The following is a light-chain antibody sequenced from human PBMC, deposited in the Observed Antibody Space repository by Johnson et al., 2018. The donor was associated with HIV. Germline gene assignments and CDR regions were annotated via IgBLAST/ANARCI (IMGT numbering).Light chain of an antibody. CDR1: TSNIGNNY. J-gene: IGLJ1*01. CDR2: DNN. V-gene: IGLV1-51*01. Sequence: QSVLTQPPSVSAAPGQKVTISCSGSTSNIGNNYVSWYQQVPGTAPKLLIYDNNKRPSEIPDRFSGSKSGTSATLGITGLQTGDETDYYCGSWDSILGAFVFGTGTKVTVL. CDR3: GSWDSILGAFV.